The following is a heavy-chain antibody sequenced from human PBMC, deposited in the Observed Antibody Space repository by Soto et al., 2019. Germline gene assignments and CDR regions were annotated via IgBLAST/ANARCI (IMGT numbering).Heavy chain of an antibody. CDR3: AKDKSHIVVVVAATRAFDI. CDR1: GFTFDDYA. V-gene: IGHV3-9*01. CDR2: ISWNSGSI. Sequence: HPGGSLRLSCAASGFTFDDYAMHWVRQAPGKGLEWVSGISWNSGSIGYADSVKGRFTISRDNAKNSLYLQMNSLRAEDTALYYCAKDKSHIVVVVAATRAFDIWGQGTMVTVSS. D-gene: IGHD2-15*01. J-gene: IGHJ3*02.